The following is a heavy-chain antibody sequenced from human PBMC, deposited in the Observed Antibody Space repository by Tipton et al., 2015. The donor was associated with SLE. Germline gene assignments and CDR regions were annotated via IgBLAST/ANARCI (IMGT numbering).Heavy chain of an antibody. CDR1: GDSISTYY. J-gene: IGHJ4*02. CDR3: AGTPDRGSSDFNY. D-gene: IGHD3-10*01. V-gene: IGHV4-59*12. CDR2: IYYSGST. Sequence: TLSLTCTVSGDSISTYYWSWIRQPPGKGLEWIGYIYYSGSTNYNPSLPSLESRVTISLDTSKKQFSLKLRSVTAADTAVYYCAGTPDRGSSDFNYWGQGTLVTVSS.